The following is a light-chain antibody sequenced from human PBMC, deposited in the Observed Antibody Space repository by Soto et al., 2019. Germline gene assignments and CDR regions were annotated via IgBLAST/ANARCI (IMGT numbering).Light chain of an antibody. Sequence: QSVLTQPASVSGSRGQSITISCTGTSSDIGGYDYVSWYQQRPGKAPKFMIYEVRYRPSGVSNRFSGSKSGNTASLTISGLKVEDEADYYCCSSGGSPTYVFGTGTKVTVL. CDR3: CSSGGSPTYV. J-gene: IGLJ1*01. CDR2: EVR. CDR1: SSDIGGYDY. V-gene: IGLV2-14*01.